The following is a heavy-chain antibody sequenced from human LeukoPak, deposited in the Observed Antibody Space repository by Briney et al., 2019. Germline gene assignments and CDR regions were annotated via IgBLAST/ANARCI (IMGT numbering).Heavy chain of an antibody. CDR1: GYTFTSYG. J-gene: IGHJ3*02. CDR3: ARDRGHDAFDI. Sequence: ASAKVSCKASGYTFTSYGISWGRQAPGQGREWMGWISAYNGDTNYAQKLQGRVTMTTDTSTSTAYMELRSLRSDDTAVYYCARDRGHDAFDIRGQGTMVTVSS. CDR2: ISAYNGDT. V-gene: IGHV1-18*01. D-gene: IGHD3-10*01.